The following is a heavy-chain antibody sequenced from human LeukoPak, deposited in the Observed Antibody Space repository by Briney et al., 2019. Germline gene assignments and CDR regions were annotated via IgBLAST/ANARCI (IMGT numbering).Heavy chain of an antibody. D-gene: IGHD2-2*01. J-gene: IGHJ4*02. CDR3: AGPIVVVPAALTADDY. CDR2: ISYDGSNK. V-gene: IGHV3-30*03. Sequence: GSLRLSCAASGFTFSSYGMHWVRQAPGKRLEWVAVISYDGSNKYYADSVKGRFTISRDNSKNTLYLQMNSLRAEDTAVYYCAGPIVVVPAALTADDYWGQGTLVTVSS. CDR1: GFTFSSYG.